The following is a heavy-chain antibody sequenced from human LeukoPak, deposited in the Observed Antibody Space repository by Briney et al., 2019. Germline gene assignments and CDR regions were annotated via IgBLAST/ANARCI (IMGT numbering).Heavy chain of an antibody. CDR1: GYTFTGYY. CDR2: INPNSGNT. CDR3: ARSSGDGYNPFDY. J-gene: IGHJ4*02. D-gene: IGHD5-24*01. V-gene: IGHV1-8*02. Sequence: VASVKVSCKASGYTFTGYYMHWVRQAPGQGLEWMGWINPNSGNTGYAQKFQGRVTMTRNTSISTAYMELSSLRSEDTAVYYCARSSGDGYNPFDYWGQGTLVTVSS.